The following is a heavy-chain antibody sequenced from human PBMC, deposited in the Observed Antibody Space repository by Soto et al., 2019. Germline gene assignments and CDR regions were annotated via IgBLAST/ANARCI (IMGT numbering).Heavy chain of an antibody. CDR2: INAGNGNT. CDR1: GYTFTSYA. Sequence: GASVKVSCKASGYTFTSYAMHWVRQAPGQRLEWMGWINAGNGNTKYPQKFQGRVTITRDTSASTAYMELSSLRSEDTAVYYCARLEASQYYDFWSGYYGPDDAFDIWGQGTMVTVSS. CDR3: ARLEASQYYDFWSGYYGPDDAFDI. V-gene: IGHV1-3*01. D-gene: IGHD3-3*01. J-gene: IGHJ3*02.